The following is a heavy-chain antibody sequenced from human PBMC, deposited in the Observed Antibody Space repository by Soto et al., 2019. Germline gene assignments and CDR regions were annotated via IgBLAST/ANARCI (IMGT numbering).Heavy chain of an antibody. CDR1: GFTVSSNY. V-gene: IGHV3-66*01. CDR3: ARDPGITGTYYYYYGMDV. Sequence: GGSLRLSCAASGFTVSSNYMSWVRQAPGKGLEWVSVIYSGGSTYYADSVKGRFTISRDNSKNTLYLQMNSLRAEDTAVYYCARDPGITGTYYYYYGMDVWGQGTTVTVSS. J-gene: IGHJ6*02. D-gene: IGHD1-20*01. CDR2: IYSGGST.